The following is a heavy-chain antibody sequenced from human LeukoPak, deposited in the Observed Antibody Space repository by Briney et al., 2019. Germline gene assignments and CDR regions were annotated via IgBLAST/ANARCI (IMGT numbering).Heavy chain of an antibody. J-gene: IGHJ4*02. CDR1: GGTFSSYA. CDR2: IIPIFGTA. D-gene: IGHD3-16*01. CDR3: ARARPLRFYDYVWGSSLDY. V-gene: IGHV1-69*13. Sequence: PVKVSCKASGGTFSSYAISWVRQAPRQGLEWMGGIIPIFGTANYAQKFQGRVTITADESTSTAYMELSSLRSEDTAVYYCARARPLRFYDYVWGSSLDYWGQGTLVTVSS.